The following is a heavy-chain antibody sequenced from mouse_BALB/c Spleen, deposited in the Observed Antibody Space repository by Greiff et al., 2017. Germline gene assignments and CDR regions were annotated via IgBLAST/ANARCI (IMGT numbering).Heavy chain of an antibody. CDR3: ARGRVGYQSLYYFDY. CDR2: INPSTGYT. D-gene: IGHD2-2*01. J-gene: IGHJ2*01. CDR1: GYTFTSYW. V-gene: IGHV1-7*01. Sequence: QVQLQQSGAELAKPGASVKMSCKASGYTFTSYWMHWVKQRPGQGLEWIGYINPSTGYTEYNQKFKDKATLTADKSSSTAYMQLSSLTSEDSAVYYCARGRVGYQSLYYFDYWGQGTTLTVSS.